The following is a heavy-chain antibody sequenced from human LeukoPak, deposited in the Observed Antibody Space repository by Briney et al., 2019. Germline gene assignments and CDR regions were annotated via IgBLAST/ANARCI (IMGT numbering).Heavy chain of an antibody. CDR1: GFTSSSSA. D-gene: IGHD2-21*02. CDR3: AADRGYCAGDCLDV. J-gene: IGHJ6*02. Sequence: GASVKVSCKASGFTSSSSAVQWVRQARGQRLEWIGWIVVGSGNTNYAQEFQGRVTITRDMSTSTIYMELSSLTSEDTAVYYCAADRGYCAGDCLDVWGQGTTVTVSS. CDR2: IVVGSGNT. V-gene: IGHV1-58*01.